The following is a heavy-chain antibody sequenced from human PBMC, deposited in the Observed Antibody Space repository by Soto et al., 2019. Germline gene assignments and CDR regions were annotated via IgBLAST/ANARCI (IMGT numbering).Heavy chain of an antibody. D-gene: IGHD5-12*01. CDR1: GGTFSNYP. CDR3: ARGNHRWLQLWYFDL. CDR2: FIPIFGTV. J-gene: IGHJ2*01. V-gene: IGHV1-69*12. Sequence: QVQLVQSGAAVKKPGSSVKVSCKASGGTFSNYPISWVRQAPGQGLEWMGGFIPIFGTVNYAQKFQGRVTITADESTSTAYMELSSLRSEGTAVYYCARGNHRWLQLWYFDLWGRGTLVTVSS.